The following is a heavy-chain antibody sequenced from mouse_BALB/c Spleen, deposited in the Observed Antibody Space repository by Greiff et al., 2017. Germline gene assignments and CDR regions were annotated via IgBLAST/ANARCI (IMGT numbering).Heavy chain of an antibody. J-gene: IGHJ2*01. CDR1: GFAFSSYD. V-gene: IGHV5-12-1*01. Sequence: DVHLVESGGGLVKPGGSLKLSCAASGFAFSSYDMSWVRQTPEKRLEWVAYISSGGGSTYYPDTVKGRFTISRDNAKNTLYLQMSSLKSEDTAMYYCARHRRYFDYWGQGTTLTVSS. CDR2: ISSGGGST. CDR3: ARHRRYFDY.